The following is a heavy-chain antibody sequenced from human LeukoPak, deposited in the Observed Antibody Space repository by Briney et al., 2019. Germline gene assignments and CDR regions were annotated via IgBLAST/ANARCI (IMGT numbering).Heavy chain of an antibody. D-gene: IGHD3-22*01. Sequence: GGSLRLSCAASGFTFSSYSMNWVRHAPGKGLEWVSYISSSGSTIYYADSVEGRFTISRDNAKNSLYLQMNSLRAEDTAVYYCAKDGAPAIVLGIYYYYGMDVWGQGTTVTVSS. CDR2: ISSSGSTI. CDR3: AKDGAPAIVLGIYYYYGMDV. CDR1: GFTFSSYS. J-gene: IGHJ6*02. V-gene: IGHV3-48*04.